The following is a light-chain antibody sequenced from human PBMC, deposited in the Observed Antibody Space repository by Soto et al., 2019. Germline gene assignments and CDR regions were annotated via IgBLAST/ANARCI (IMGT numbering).Light chain of an antibody. CDR1: QGIGTW. CDR3: QQADSFTT. V-gene: IGKV1-12*01. CDR2: AAS. J-gene: IGKJ3*01. Sequence: DIQMTQSPSSVSASVGDRVTITCRASQGIGTWLAWYQQKPGKAPKLLIYAASSLQSGVPSRFSGSGSGTYFTLTISGLQPEDFATYFCQQADSFTTFGPGTTVNIK.